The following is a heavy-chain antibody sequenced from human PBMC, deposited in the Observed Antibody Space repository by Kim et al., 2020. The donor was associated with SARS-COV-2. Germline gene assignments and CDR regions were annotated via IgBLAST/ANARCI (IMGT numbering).Heavy chain of an antibody. V-gene: IGHV4-39*01. Sequence: SETLSLTCTISRGSISSSSYYWGWIRQPPGKGLEWIGSIYYSGSTFYNPSLKSRVTISVDTSKNQFSLKLSSLTAADTAVYYFARHSPADWVFVYWGQGT. CDR3: ARHSPADWVFVY. CDR1: RGSISSSSYY. D-gene: IGHD3-9*01. J-gene: IGHJ4*02. CDR2: IYYSGST.